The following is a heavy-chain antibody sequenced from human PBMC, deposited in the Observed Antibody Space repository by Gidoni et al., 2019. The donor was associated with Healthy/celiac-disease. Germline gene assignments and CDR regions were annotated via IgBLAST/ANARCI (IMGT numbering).Heavy chain of an antibody. CDR1: GYSFTSYW. J-gene: IGHJ4*02. Sequence: EVQLVQSGAEVKKPGEYLKISCKGSGYSFTSYWNGWVRQMPGKGLEWMGIIYPGDSDTRYSPSFQGQVTISADKSISTAYLQWSSLKASDTAMYYCARFGGAYYYDSSGYYYVDYWGQGTLVTVSS. CDR3: ARFGGAYYYDSSGYYYVDY. CDR2: IYPGDSDT. V-gene: IGHV5-51*01. D-gene: IGHD3-22*01.